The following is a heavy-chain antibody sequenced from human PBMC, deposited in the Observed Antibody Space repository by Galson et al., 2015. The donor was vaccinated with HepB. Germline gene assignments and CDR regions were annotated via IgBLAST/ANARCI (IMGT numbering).Heavy chain of an antibody. V-gene: IGHV3-66*01. J-gene: IGHJ4*02. CDR1: GFTVSSNY. D-gene: IGHD1-14*01. CDR3: ARGRGKPGYFDY. CDR2: TYSGGST. Sequence: SLRLSCAASGFTVSSNYMSWVRQAPGKGLEWVSVTYSGGSTYYADSVKGGFTISRDNSKNTLYLQMNSLRAEDTAVYYCARGRGKPGYFDYWGQGTLVTVSS.